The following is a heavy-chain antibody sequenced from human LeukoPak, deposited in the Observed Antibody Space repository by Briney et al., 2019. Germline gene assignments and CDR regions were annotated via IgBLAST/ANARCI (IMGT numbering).Heavy chain of an antibody. J-gene: IGHJ3*02. D-gene: IGHD5-12*01. CDR2: IGSSDSTT. V-gene: IGHV3-48*03. CDR1: GFTFSSYE. Sequence: GGSLRLSCVVSGFTFSSYEMNWVRQAPGKGLEWLSYIGSSDSTTHYADSVKGRFTISRDNAKNSLYLQMNSLRAEDTAVYYCAKDPAPYSGYGDAFDIWGQGTMVTVSS. CDR3: AKDPAPYSGYGDAFDI.